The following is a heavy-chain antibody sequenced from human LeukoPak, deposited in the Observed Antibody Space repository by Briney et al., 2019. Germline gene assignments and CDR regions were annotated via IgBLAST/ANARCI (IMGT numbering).Heavy chain of an antibody. CDR1: GGSISSSGYY. CDR2: MSYGGST. Sequence: SETLSLTCTVSGGSISSSGYYWGWIRQPPGKGLECIGIMSYGGSTYYNPSLKSRVTMSVDTPKNHFSLKLSSVTAADTAVYYCARQIYYDRSGYFYFNWGQGTLVTVSS. CDR3: ARQIYYDRSGYFYFN. D-gene: IGHD3-22*01. J-gene: IGHJ4*02. V-gene: IGHV4-39*01.